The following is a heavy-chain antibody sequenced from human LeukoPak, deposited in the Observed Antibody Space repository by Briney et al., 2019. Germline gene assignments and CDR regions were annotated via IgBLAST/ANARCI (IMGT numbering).Heavy chain of an antibody. V-gene: IGHV4-34*01. CDR2: INHSGST. D-gene: IGHD6-13*01. J-gene: IGHJ4*02. CDR1: GGSFSGYY. Sequence: PSETLSLTCAVYGGSFSGYYWSWIRQPPGKGLEWIGEINHSGSTNYNPSLKSRVTMSVDTSKSQLSLKLNSVTAADTAVYYCARAHSSSWTLWGQGTLVTVSS. CDR3: ARAHSSSWTL.